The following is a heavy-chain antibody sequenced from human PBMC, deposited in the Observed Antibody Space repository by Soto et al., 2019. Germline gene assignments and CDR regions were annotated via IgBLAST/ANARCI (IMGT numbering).Heavy chain of an antibody. J-gene: IGHJ4*02. CDR1: GGSISSSSYY. V-gene: IGHV4-39*01. D-gene: IGHD3-16*02. CDR2: IYYSGST. Sequence: SETLSLTCTVSGGSISSSSYYWGWIRQPPGKGLEWIGSIYYSGSTYYNPSLKSRVTISVDTSKNQFSLKLSSVTAADTAVYYCASTGYQDYIWGSYRRSSYFDYWGQGTLVTVSS. CDR3: ASTGYQDYIWGSYRRSSYFDY.